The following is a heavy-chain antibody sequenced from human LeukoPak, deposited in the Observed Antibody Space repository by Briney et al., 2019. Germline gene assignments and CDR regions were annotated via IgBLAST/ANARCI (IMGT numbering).Heavy chain of an antibody. D-gene: IGHD3-9*01. Sequence: SLRLSCAASGFTFSSYAMYWVRQAPGKGLEWVAVISYDESNKYYADSVKGRFTISRDNSKNTLYLQMSSLRAEDTAVYYCARILQGGYWGQGTLVTVSS. CDR3: ARILQGGY. J-gene: IGHJ4*02. CDR2: ISYDESNK. V-gene: IGHV3-30-3*01. CDR1: GFTFSSYA.